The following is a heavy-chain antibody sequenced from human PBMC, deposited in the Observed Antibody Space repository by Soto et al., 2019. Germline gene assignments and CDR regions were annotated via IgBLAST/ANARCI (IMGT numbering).Heavy chain of an antibody. D-gene: IGHD5-18*01. CDR2: ITTNNANT. CDR3: ARTRGYSYGYADY. Sequence: WASVKVSCKAAGYTFTSYGISWVRQAPGQGLEWMGWITTNNANTNYAQNLQGRVTMSTDTSTSTAYMELRSLRSDDTAVYYCARTRGYSYGYADYWGQGTLVTVSS. J-gene: IGHJ4*02. CDR1: GYTFTSYG. V-gene: IGHV1-18*01.